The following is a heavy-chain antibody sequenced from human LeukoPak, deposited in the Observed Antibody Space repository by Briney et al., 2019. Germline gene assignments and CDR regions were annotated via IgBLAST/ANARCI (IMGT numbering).Heavy chain of an antibody. J-gene: IGHJ2*01. CDR1: GGSISIYY. V-gene: IGHV4-59*01. CDR2: IYDSGST. CDR3: ARGTNPGNYWYFDL. Sequence: SETLSLTCTVSGGSISIYYWSWIRQPPGKGLEWIGYIYDSGSTNYNPSLKSRVTISVDTSKNQFSLKLSSVTAADTAVYYCARGTNPGNYWYFDLWGRGTLVTVSS. D-gene: IGHD1-7*01.